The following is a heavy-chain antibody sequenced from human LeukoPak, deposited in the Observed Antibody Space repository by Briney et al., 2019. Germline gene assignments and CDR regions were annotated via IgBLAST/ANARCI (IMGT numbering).Heavy chain of an antibody. D-gene: IGHD3-3*01. CDR1: GYTFTSYG. Sequence: GASVKVSCKASGYTFTSYGISWVRQAPGQGLEWMGWISAYNGNTNYAQKLQGRVTMTTDTSTSTAYMELRSLRSDDTAVYYCARDPTKYFWSAYNPFDYWGQGTLVTVSS. J-gene: IGHJ4*02. CDR2: ISAYNGNT. V-gene: IGHV1-18*01. CDR3: ARDPTKYFWSAYNPFDY.